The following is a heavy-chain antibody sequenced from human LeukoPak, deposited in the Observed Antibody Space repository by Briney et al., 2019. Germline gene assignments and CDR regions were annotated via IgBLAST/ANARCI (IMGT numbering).Heavy chain of an antibody. Sequence: PGRSLRLSCAASGFTFSNYAVHWVRQAPGKGLEWVAVISYDGRNKYYVDSVKGRFTISRDNSKNTLSLQMNSLRAGDTAVYYCGKHRESYGDSCLDDYWGQGTLVTVSS. CDR3: GKHRESYGDSCLDDY. CDR1: GFTFSNYA. CDR2: ISYDGRNK. V-gene: IGHV3-30-3*02. J-gene: IGHJ4*02. D-gene: IGHD4-17*01.